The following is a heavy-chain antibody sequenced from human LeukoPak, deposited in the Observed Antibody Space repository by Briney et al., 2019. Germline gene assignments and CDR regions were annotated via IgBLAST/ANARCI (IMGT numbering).Heavy chain of an antibody. CDR1: GASISSSDSY. J-gene: IGHJ6*02. CDR3: ARHVQDLGIKV. Sequence: KSSETLSLTCTGSGASISSSDSYWRWIRHPPGKGLEWIGSIYRRGSTSYNPSLKSRVTVSEDMSKNHFSLRLSSVTAADTAVYYCARHVQDLGIKVWGQGTTVTVSS. CDR2: IYRRGST. V-gene: IGHV4-39*01.